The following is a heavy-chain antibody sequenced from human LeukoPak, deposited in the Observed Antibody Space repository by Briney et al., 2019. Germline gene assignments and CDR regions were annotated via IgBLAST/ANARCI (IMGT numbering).Heavy chain of an antibody. CDR3: ARDRHDYVWGSYRMGYFDY. Sequence: ASVKVSCKASGYTFTGYYMHWVRQAPGQGLEWMGWINPNSGGTNYAQKFQGRVTMTRDTSISTAYMELSRLRSDDTAVYYCARDRHDYVWGSYRMGYFDYWGQGTLVTVSS. D-gene: IGHD3-16*02. J-gene: IGHJ4*02. CDR1: GYTFTGYY. V-gene: IGHV1-2*02. CDR2: INPNSGGT.